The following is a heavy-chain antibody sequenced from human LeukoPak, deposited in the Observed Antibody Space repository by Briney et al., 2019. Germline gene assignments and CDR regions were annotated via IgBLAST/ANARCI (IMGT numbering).Heavy chain of an antibody. D-gene: IGHD6-13*01. CDR3: AKSPSATVIAAFDY. CDR2: ISGSGGST. J-gene: IGHJ4*02. CDR1: GFTFSSYA. V-gene: IGHV3-23*01. Sequence: GGCLRLSCAASGFTFSSYAMSWVRQAPGKGLEWVSAISGSGGSTYYADSVKGRFTISRDNSKNTLYLQMNSLRAEDTAVYYCAKSPSATVIAAFDYWGQGTLVTVSS.